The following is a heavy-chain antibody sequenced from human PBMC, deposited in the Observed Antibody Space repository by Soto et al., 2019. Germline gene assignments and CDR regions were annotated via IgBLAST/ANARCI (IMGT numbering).Heavy chain of an antibody. CDR1: GYIFTSYV. CDR3: ARVVATVAGPYGMDV. Sequence: ASVKVSCKASGYIFTSYVISWVRQAPAQGLEWMGWISAYNGNTNFAQKLQGRVTMTTDTSTSTAYMELRSLRSDDTAVYYCARVVATVAGPYGMDVWGQGTTVTVSS. J-gene: IGHJ6*02. D-gene: IGHD6-19*01. CDR2: ISAYNGNT. V-gene: IGHV1-18*01.